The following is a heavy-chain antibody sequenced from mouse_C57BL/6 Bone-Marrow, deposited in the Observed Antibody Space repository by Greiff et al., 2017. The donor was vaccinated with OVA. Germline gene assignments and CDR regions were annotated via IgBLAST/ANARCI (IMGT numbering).Heavy chain of an antibody. CDR3: TGYEDLYYFDY. D-gene: IGHD2-14*01. J-gene: IGHJ2*01. CDR1: GFTFSNYW. V-gene: IGHV6-3*01. CDR2: IRLKSDNYAT. Sequence: EVKVVESGGGLVQPGGSMKLSCVASGFTFSNYWMNWVRQSPEKGLEWVAQIRLKSDNYATHYAESVKGRFTISRDDSKSSVYLQMNNLRAEDTGIYYCTGYEDLYYFDYWGQGTTLTVSS.